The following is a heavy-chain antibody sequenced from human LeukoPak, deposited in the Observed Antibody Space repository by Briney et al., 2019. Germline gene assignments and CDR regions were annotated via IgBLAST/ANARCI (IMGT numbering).Heavy chain of an antibody. Sequence: SETLSLTCAVSGGSISTSRYYWGWIRQSPGKGLEWIGSINYSGTTYYNPSLQIRVTISVDTSKNQFSLNLISVTAADTAVYYCARLDYDAGGSFFDFWGQGTLVTVSS. J-gene: IGHJ4*02. CDR3: ARLDYDAGGSFFDF. CDR2: INYSGTT. CDR1: GGSISTSRYY. D-gene: IGHD2-8*02. V-gene: IGHV4-39*01.